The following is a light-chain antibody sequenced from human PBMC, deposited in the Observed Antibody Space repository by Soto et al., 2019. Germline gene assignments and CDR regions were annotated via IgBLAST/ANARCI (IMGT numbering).Light chain of an antibody. CDR2: GAS. CDR3: LQDYSYPFT. Sequence: AIQMTQSPSSLSASVGDRVTITCRASQDIRKDLAWYQQKPGKAPQILIYGASTLQSGVASRFSGSGSGTDFTLTISSLQPEDSAGYYCLQDYSYPFTFGQGTKFDIK. CDR1: QDIRKD. V-gene: IGKV1-6*01. J-gene: IGKJ2*01.